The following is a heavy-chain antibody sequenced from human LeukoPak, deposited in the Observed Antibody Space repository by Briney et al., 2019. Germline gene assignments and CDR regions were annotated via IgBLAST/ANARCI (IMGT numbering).Heavy chain of an antibody. J-gene: IGHJ3*02. D-gene: IGHD6-19*01. V-gene: IGHV3-21*01. CDR2: ISSSSSYI. Sequence: GGSLRLSCAASGFTFSSYAMSWVRQAPGKGLEWVSSISSSSSYIYYADSVKGRFTISRDNAKNSLYLQMNSLRAEDTAVYYCARDRDSSGAFDIWGQGTMVTVSS. CDR1: GFTFSSYA. CDR3: ARDRDSSGAFDI.